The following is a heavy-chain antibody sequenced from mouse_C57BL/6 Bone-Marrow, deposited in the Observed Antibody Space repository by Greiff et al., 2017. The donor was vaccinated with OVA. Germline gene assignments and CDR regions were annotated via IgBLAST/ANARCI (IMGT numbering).Heavy chain of an antibody. CDR3: ASEVGPDDY. V-gene: IGHV1-64*01. CDR1: GYTFTSYW. J-gene: IGHJ2*01. Sequence: QVQLQQPGAELVKPGASVKLSCKASGYTFTSYWMHWVKQRPGKGLEWIGMIRPNSGSTNYNEKFKSKATLTVDKSSSTAYMQLSSLTSEDSGVCYWASEVGPDDYWGRGTTLTVSA. CDR2: IRPNSGST. D-gene: IGHD1-3*01.